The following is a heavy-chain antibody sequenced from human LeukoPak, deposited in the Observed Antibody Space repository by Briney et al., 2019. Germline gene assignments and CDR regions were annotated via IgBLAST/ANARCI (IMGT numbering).Heavy chain of an antibody. CDR1: GFTFSPYS. CDR3: VKDTFNFRFDYFDY. CDR2: ISHTSSTI. Sequence: GGSLRLSCAASGFTFSPYSMNWVRQAPGKGLEWVSYISHTSSTIYYADSVKGRFTISRDNAKNSLYLQMNSLKVEDTALYFCVKDTFNFRFDYFDYWGQGTLVTVSS. J-gene: IGHJ4*02. D-gene: IGHD3-16*01. V-gene: IGHV3-48*04.